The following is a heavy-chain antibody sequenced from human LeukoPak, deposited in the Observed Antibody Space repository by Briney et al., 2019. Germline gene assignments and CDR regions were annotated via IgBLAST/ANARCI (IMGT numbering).Heavy chain of an antibody. J-gene: IGHJ4*02. CDR2: IYTSGST. V-gene: IGHV4-4*07. D-gene: IGHD3-10*01. CDR3: ARFARLGYYYGSGSYSPYHYFDY. CDR1: GGSISSYY. Sequence: SETLSLTCTVSGGSISSYYWSWIRQPAGKGLEWIGRIYTSGSTNYNPSLKSRVTMSVDTSKNQFSLKLSSVTAADTAVYYCARFARLGYYYGSGSYSPYHYFDYWGQGTLVTVSS.